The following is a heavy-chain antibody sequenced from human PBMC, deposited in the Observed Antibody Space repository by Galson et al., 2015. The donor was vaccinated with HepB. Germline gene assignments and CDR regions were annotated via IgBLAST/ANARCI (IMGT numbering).Heavy chain of an antibody. CDR3: TAREWELDFDY. CDR2: IKSKTDGGTT. V-gene: IGHV3-15*01. J-gene: IGHJ4*02. Sequence: SLRLSCAASGFTFSNAWMSWVRQAPGKGLEWVGRIKSKTDGGTTDYAAPVKGRFTISRDDSKNTLYLQMNSLKTEDTAVYYCTAREWELDFDYWGQGTLVTVSS. D-gene: IGHD1-26*01. CDR1: GFTFSNAW.